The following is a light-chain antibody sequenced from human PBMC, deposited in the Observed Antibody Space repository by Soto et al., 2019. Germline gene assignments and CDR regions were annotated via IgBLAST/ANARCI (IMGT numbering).Light chain of an antibody. CDR2: EAS. J-gene: IGKJ4*01. CDR3: QHYDNFPVT. CDR1: QDISNY. V-gene: IGKV1-33*01. Sequence: DIEMTQSPSSLSASVGDRVTITCQASQDISNYLNWYRQRPGKAPQLLIYEASNLQTGVSSRFSGTGSGTDFTFTISSLQPEDFATYYCQHYDNFPVTFGGRTKVEIK.